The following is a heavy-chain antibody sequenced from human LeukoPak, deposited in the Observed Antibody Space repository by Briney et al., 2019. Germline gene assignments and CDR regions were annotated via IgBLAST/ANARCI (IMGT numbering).Heavy chain of an antibody. Sequence: PSETLSLTCTVSGGSISSSSYYWGWIRQPPGKGLEWIGSIYYSGSTYYNPSLKSRGTISVDTSKNQLSLKLSSVTAADTAVYYCARGYASSSGGYYYYGMDVWGQGTTVTVSS. CDR3: ARGYASSSGGYYYYGMDV. CDR1: GGSISSSSYY. CDR2: IYYSGST. V-gene: IGHV4-39*01. J-gene: IGHJ6*02. D-gene: IGHD6-6*01.